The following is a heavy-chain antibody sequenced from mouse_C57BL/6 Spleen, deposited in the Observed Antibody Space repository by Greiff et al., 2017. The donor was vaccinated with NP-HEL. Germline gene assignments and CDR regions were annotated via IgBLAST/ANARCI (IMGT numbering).Heavy chain of an antibody. J-gene: IGHJ3*01. CDR1: GFTFSDYG. CDR3: ARDYDYDGAY. D-gene: IGHD2-4*01. Sequence: EVKLVESGGGLVKPGGSLKLSCAASGFTFSDYGMHWVRQAPEKGLEWVAYISSGSSTIYYADTVKGRFTISRDNAKNTLFLQMTSLRSEDTAMYYCARDYDYDGAYWGQGTLVTVSA. CDR2: ISSGSSTI. V-gene: IGHV5-17*01.